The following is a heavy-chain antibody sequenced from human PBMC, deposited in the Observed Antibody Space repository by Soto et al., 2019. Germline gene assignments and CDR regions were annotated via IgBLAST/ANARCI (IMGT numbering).Heavy chain of an antibody. Sequence: VQLVESGGGLVQPGGSLRLSCAASGFTFSSYEMNWVRQAPGKGLDWVSYISSSGGTIYYADSVEGRFTISRDNSKNTLYLQMNSLRAEDTAVYYCAKQLSNSGSYARGYFDYWGQGTLVTVSS. V-gene: IGHV3-48*03. J-gene: IGHJ4*02. CDR2: ISSSGGTI. CDR3: AKQLSNSGSYARGYFDY. D-gene: IGHD1-26*01. CDR1: GFTFSSYE.